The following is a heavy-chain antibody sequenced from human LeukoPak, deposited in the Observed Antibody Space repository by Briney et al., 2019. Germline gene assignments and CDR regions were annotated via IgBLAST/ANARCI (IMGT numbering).Heavy chain of an antibody. CDR2: MSPSGSTT. D-gene: IGHD3-3*01. CDR3: AKGAQYDFWSGYTLEYFDV. Sequence: PGGSLRLSCAASGFTFSSYAMNWVRQAPGKGLDWVSFMSPSGSTTHYADSVTGRFTISRDNSNNTLYLQINSLRAEDTAAYYCAKGAQYDFWSGYTLEYFDVWGKGTLVTVSS. J-gene: IGHJ4*02. V-gene: IGHV3-23*01. CDR1: GFTFSSYA.